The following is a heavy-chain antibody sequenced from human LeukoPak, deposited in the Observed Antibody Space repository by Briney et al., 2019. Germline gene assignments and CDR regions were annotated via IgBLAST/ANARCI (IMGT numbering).Heavy chain of an antibody. J-gene: IGHJ4*02. CDR3: ARDRGSSGPNYFDY. CDR2: ISSSGSTI. Sequence: GGSLRLSCAASGFTFSRYNMNWVRQALGKGLEWVSYISSSGSTIYYADSVKGRFTISRDNAKNSLYLQMNSLRAEDTAVYYCARDRGSSGPNYFDYWGQGTLVTVSS. V-gene: IGHV3-48*04. D-gene: IGHD6-19*01. CDR1: GFTFSRYN.